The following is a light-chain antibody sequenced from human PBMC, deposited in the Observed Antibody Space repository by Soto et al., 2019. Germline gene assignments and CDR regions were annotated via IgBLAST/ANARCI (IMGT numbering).Light chain of an antibody. CDR1: QSVSSVF. CDR3: QQYGRSPLT. CDR2: AAS. Sequence: IVLTQSPDTLSLSPGERASLSCRTSQSVSSVFLAWYQQKPGQAPRLVIYAASNRATGIPDRFSGSGSGTDFTLTISRLEPEDFAVYYCQQYGRSPLTFGGGTKVEIK. V-gene: IGKV3-20*01. J-gene: IGKJ4*01.